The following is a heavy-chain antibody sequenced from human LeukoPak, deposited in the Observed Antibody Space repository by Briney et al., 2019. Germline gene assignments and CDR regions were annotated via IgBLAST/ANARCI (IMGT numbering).Heavy chain of an antibody. Sequence: GASVKVSCKASGYTFTSYGISWVRQAPGQGLEWMGWISAYNGNTNYAQELQGRVTMTTDTSTSTAYMGLRSLRSDDTAVYYCARAAPYGGNSRPFDYWGQGTLVTVSS. CDR1: GYTFTSYG. CDR2: ISAYNGNT. V-gene: IGHV1-18*01. J-gene: IGHJ4*02. CDR3: ARAAPYGGNSRPFDY. D-gene: IGHD4-23*01.